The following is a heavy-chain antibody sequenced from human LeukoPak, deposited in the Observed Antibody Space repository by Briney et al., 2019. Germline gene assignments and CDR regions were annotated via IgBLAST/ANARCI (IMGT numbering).Heavy chain of an antibody. J-gene: IGHJ4*02. CDR2: ISYDGSNK. CDR1: GFTFSSYA. CDR3: AKDHSISIAVAYFDY. D-gene: IGHD6-19*01. V-gene: IGHV3-30-3*01. Sequence: GGSLRLSCAASGFTFSSYAMHWVRQAPGKGLEWVAVISYDGSNKYYADSVKGRFTISRDNSKNTLYLQMNSLRAEDTAVYYCAKDHSISIAVAYFDYWGQGTLVTVSS.